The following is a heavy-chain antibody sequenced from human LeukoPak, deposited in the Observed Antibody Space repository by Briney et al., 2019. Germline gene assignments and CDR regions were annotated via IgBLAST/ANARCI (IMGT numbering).Heavy chain of an antibody. J-gene: IGHJ5*02. CDR3: ARGRSSGWYRNNWFDP. CDR2: IYHSGST. Sequence: PSETLSLTCAVSGGSISSGGYSWSWIRQPPGKGLEWIGYIYHSGSTYYNPSLKSRVTISVDTSKNQFSLKLSSVTAADTAVYYCARGRSSGWYRNNWFDPWGQGTLVTVSS. V-gene: IGHV4-30-2*01. CDR1: GGSISSGGYS. D-gene: IGHD6-19*01.